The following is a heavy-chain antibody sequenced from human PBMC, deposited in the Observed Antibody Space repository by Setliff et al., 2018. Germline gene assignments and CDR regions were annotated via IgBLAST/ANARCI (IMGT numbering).Heavy chain of an antibody. CDR1: GGTFSSYG. J-gene: IGHJ6*03. V-gene: IGHV1-69*05. Sequence: SVKVSCKASGGTFSSYGISWVRQAPGQGLEWMGGTIPIFGSTNYAQKFQDRVTIITDESTGTAYMELSSLRTEDTAVYYCAREGVDTRSSTDYRYYMDVWGKGTTVTVSS. D-gene: IGHD5-18*01. CDR3: AREGVDTRSSTDYRYYMDV. CDR2: TIPIFGST.